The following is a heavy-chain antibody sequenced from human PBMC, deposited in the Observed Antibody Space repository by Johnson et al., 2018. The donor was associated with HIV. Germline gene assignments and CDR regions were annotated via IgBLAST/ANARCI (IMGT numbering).Heavy chain of an antibody. V-gene: IGHV3-66*01. Sequence: VQLVESGGGLVQPGGSLRLSCGASPFTFRSYAMNWVRQAPVKGLKWVSVIYSGGSTYYADSVKGRFTISRDNSKNTLYLQMNSLRAEDKAVYYCARGAALPAAFDIWGQGTMVTVSS. CDR1: PFTFRSYA. D-gene: IGHD2-15*01. CDR3: ARGAALPAAFDI. CDR2: IYSGGST. J-gene: IGHJ3*02.